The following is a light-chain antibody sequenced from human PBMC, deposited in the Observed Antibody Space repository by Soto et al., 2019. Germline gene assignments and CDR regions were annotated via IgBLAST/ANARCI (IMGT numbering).Light chain of an antibody. CDR2: EVN. CDR1: NSDIGDWNY. V-gene: IGLV2-14*01. CDR3: SSFSSGTTLFV. J-gene: IGLJ1*01. Sequence: QSALTQPASVSGSPGQSITISCTGANSDIGDWNYVSWYQQYPGKAPKVIIYEVNYRPSWFSYRFSGSKSGNTASLTISGLQAEDEADYYYSSFSSGTTLFVFGGGTNVTVL.